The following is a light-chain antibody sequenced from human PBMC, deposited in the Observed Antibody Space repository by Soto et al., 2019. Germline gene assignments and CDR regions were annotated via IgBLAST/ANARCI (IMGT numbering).Light chain of an antibody. CDR3: QRYNSYFWT. Sequence: DIQMTQSPSTLSASVGDRVTITCRASQSISSWLAWYQQKPGKAPKLLIYKASSLESGVPSRFSGSGSGAEFTLAISSLQSDDFATYYSQRYNSYFWTVGQGTKVEIK. J-gene: IGKJ1*01. CDR2: KAS. CDR1: QSISSW. V-gene: IGKV1-5*03.